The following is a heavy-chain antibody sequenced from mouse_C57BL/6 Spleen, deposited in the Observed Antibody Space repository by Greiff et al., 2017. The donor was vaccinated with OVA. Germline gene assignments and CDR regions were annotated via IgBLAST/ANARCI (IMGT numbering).Heavy chain of an antibody. CDR2: INPGSGGT. D-gene: IGHD2-1*01. J-gene: IGHJ2*01. CDR3: ARGEDGNYDY. CDR1: GYAFTHYL. Sequence: QVQLQQSGAELVRPGTSVKVSCKASGYAFTHYLIEWVKQRPGQGLEWIGVINPGSGGTNYNEKFKGKATLTADKSSSTAYMQRSSLTSEDSAVYFCARGEDGNYDYWGQGTTLTVSS. V-gene: IGHV1-54*01.